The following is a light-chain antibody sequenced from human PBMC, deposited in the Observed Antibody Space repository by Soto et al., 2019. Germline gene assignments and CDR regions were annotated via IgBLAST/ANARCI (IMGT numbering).Light chain of an antibody. Sequence: VLTLSPGTVSLSPGERATLPCRASQSVSSSYLAWYQQKPGQAPRLLIYGASSRATGIPDRFSGSGSGTDFTLTISRLEPEDFAVYYCQQYGSSGTFGQGAKVDIK. J-gene: IGKJ1*01. CDR2: GAS. V-gene: IGKV3-20*01. CDR3: QQYGSSGT. CDR1: QSVSSSY.